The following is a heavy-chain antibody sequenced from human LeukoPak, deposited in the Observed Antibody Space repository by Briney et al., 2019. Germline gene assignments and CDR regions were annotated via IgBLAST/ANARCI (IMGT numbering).Heavy chain of an antibody. CDR3: AKVVTDTTGYFDY. V-gene: IGHV3-23*01. D-gene: IGHD2-15*01. J-gene: IGHJ4*02. Sequence: GRTQSLSHAPSVFPFTRYAITAVPRAPPRGLESGSGVSGSGGSNYYADSVKGRFTISRDNSKNTPYLQMNGLTAENAAVYYGAKVVTDTTGYFDYGGWGTRVPVS. CDR1: VFPFTRYA. CDR2: VSGSGGSN.